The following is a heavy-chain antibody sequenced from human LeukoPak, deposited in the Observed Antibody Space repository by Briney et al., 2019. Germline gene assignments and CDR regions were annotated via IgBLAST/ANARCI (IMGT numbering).Heavy chain of an antibody. D-gene: IGHD3-16*02. Sequence: ASVKVSCKASGYTFTSYYMHWVRQAPGQGLEWMGIINPSGGSTSYAQKFQGRVTMTRDMSTSTVYMELSSLRSEDTAVYYCARGSSISLSQYYFDYWGQGTLVTVSS. V-gene: IGHV1-46*01. CDR3: ARGSSISLSQYYFDY. CDR2: INPSGGST. J-gene: IGHJ4*02. CDR1: GYTFTSYY.